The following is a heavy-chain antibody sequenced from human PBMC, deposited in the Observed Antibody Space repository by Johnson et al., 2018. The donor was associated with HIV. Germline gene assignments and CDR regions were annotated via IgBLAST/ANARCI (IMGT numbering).Heavy chain of an antibody. J-gene: IGHJ3*02. Sequence: VQLVESGGGLVQPGGSLRLSCAASGFTFSSYDMHWVRQATGKGLEWVSAIGTAGDTYYPGSVKGRFTISRENAKNTLYLEMSSLRPEDTDVYYCARGGYVPAFDIWGQGTKVTVSS. CDR1: GFTFSSYD. D-gene: IGHD5-12*01. CDR3: ARGGYVPAFDI. V-gene: IGHV3-13*01. CDR2: IGTAGDT.